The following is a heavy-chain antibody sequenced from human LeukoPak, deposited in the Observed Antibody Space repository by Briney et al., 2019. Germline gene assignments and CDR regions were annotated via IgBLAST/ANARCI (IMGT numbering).Heavy chain of an antibody. J-gene: IGHJ4*02. Sequence: GGSPRLSCAASGFTFSSYSMNWVRQAPGKGLEWVSYISSSSSTIYYADSVKGRFTISRDNSKNTLYLQMNSLTADDTATYFCARDLHWLAFDFWGQGSLVTVSS. CDR3: ARDLHWLAFDF. V-gene: IGHV3-48*01. D-gene: IGHD6-19*01. CDR2: ISSSSSTI. CDR1: GFTFSSYS.